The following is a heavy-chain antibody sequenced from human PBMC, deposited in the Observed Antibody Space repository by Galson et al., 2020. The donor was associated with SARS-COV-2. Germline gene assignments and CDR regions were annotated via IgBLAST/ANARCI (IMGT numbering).Heavy chain of an antibody. Sequence: HGESPKISCKGSGYSFTSYWISWVRQIPGKGLEWLGRIDSSDSYTNYSPSFQGHVTISADKSISTAYLQWSSLKASDTAMYYCARHLDLGLHYYMDVWGKGTTVTVSS. V-gene: IGHV5-10-1*01. J-gene: IGHJ6*03. D-gene: IGHD1-7*01. CDR2: IDSSDSYT. CDR3: ARHLDLGLHYYMDV. CDR1: GYSFTSYW.